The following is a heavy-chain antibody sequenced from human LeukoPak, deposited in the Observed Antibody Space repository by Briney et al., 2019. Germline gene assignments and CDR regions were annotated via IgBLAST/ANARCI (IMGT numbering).Heavy chain of an antibody. Sequence: SETLSLTCTVSGGSISSYYWSWIRQPAGKGLELIGRTYPSGGTDYNPSLKSRVTMSIDTSKNQFSLKLSSVTAADTAMYYCARGPGGATAQSFDYWGLGTLVTVSS. D-gene: IGHD5-12*01. CDR1: GGSISSYY. V-gene: IGHV4-4*07. J-gene: IGHJ4*02. CDR3: ARGPGGATAQSFDY. CDR2: TYPSGGT.